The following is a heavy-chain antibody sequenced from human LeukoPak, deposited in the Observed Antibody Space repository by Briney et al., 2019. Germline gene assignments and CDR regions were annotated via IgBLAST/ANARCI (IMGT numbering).Heavy chain of an antibody. V-gene: IGHV1-8*02. CDR3: ARGPPYCSSTSCRKTKSYGMDV. CDR2: MNPNSGNT. J-gene: IGHJ6*02. D-gene: IGHD2-2*01. Sequence: ASVKVSCKASGGTFSSYAINWVRQATGQGLEWMGWMNPNSGNTGYAQKFQGRVTMTRNTSISTAYMELSSLRSEDTAVYYCARGPPYCSSTSCRKTKSYGMDVWGQGTTVTVSS. CDR1: GGTFSSYA.